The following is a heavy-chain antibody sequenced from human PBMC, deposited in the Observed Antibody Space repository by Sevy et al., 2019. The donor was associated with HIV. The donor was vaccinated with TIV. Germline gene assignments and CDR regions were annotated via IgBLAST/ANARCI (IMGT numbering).Heavy chain of an antibody. J-gene: IGHJ4*02. Sequence: GGSLRLSCATSGLIFSNYAMHWIRQAPGKGLEWVAVIWYYGTDKYYADSVQGRFTISRDNSKNTLYLQMNSLRVEDTAVYYCARYWGRDGHSIDYWGQGTLVTVSS. D-gene: IGHD3-16*01. CDR3: ARYWGRDGHSIDY. CDR2: IWYYGTDK. V-gene: IGHV3-33*01. CDR1: GLIFSNYA.